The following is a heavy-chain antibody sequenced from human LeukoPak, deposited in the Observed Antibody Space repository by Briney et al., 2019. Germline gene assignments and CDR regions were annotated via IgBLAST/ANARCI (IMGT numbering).Heavy chain of an antibody. J-gene: IGHJ4*02. CDR1: GYSISSGYY. CDR2: IYHSGST. Sequence: SETLSLTCTVSGYSISSGYYWGWIRQPPGKGLEWIGSIYHSGSTYYNPSLKSRVTISVDTSKNQFSLKLSSVTAADTAVYYCARDDYYDSSGYTDYWGQGTLVTVSS. CDR3: ARDDYYDSSGYTDY. D-gene: IGHD3-22*01. V-gene: IGHV4-38-2*02.